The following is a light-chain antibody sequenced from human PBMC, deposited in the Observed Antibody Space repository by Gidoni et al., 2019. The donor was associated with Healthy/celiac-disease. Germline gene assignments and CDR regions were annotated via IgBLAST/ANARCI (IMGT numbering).Light chain of an antibody. CDR2: DAS. J-gene: IGKJ4*01. V-gene: IGKV3D-11*01. CDR3: QQRSNWHKLT. Sequence: EIVLTQSPATLSLSPGERATLSCRASQGVSSYLAWYQQKPGQAPRLLIYDASNRATGIPARFSGSGPGTDFTLTISSLEPEDFAVYYCQQRSNWHKLTFGGGTKVETK. CDR1: QGVSSY.